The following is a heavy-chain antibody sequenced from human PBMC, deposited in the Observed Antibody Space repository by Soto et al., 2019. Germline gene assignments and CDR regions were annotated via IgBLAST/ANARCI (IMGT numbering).Heavy chain of an antibody. CDR3: ARDPIIYTAYYYMDV. CDR2: INAGNGNT. V-gene: IGHV1-3*01. Sequence: GASVKVSCKASGYTFTSYAMHWVRQAPGQRLEWMGWINAGNGNTKYSQKFQGRVTITRDTSASTAYMELSSLRSEDTAVYYCARDPIIYTAYYYMDVWGKGTTVTVSS. J-gene: IGHJ6*03. CDR1: GYTFTSYA.